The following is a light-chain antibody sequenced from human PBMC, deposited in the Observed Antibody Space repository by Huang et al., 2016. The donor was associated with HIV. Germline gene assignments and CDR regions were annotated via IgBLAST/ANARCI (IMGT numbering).Light chain of an antibody. V-gene: IGKV3-20*01. CDR1: QSVSSSY. CDR3: QQYGNSPWT. CDR2: SAS. Sequence: EIVLTQSPGTLSLSPGERATLSCRASQSVSSSYLAWYQQTPGQAPRLLIYSASSRATGIPDRFSGSESGTDFTLTISRLEPEDFAVYYCQQYGNSPWTFGQGTKVEIK. J-gene: IGKJ1*01.